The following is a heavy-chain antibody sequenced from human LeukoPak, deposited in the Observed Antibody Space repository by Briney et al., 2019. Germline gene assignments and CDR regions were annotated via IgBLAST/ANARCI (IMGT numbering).Heavy chain of an antibody. CDR2: IYYSGST. CDR1: GGSVSSCSYY. V-gene: IGHV4-61*01. CDR3: AREYGDYGESFFDY. Sequence: SETLSLTCTVSGGSVSSCSYYWSWIRQPPGKGLEGIGYIYYSGSTNYNPSLKSRVTISVDTSKNQFSLKLSSVTAADTAVYYCAREYGDYGESFFDYWGPGTLVTVSS. D-gene: IGHD4-17*01. J-gene: IGHJ4*02.